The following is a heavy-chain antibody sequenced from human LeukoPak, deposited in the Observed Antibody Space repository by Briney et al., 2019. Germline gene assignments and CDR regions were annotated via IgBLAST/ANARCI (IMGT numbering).Heavy chain of an antibody. J-gene: IGHJ4*02. D-gene: IGHD3-10*01. CDR2: INPNSGGT. CDR1: GYTFTGYY. V-gene: IGHV1-2*02. CDR3: ARAITMVRGALRGLGY. Sequence: GASVMVSCKASGYTFTGYYMHWVRQAPGQGLEWMGWINPNSGGTNYAQKFLGRVTMTRDTSISTAYMELSSLRSEDTAVYYCARAITMVRGALRGLGYWGQGTLVTVSS.